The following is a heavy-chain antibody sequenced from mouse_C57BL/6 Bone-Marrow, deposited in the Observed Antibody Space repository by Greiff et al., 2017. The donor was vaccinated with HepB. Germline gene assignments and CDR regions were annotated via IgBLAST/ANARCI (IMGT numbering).Heavy chain of an antibody. CDR3: ARDLSCSISH. Sequence: EVNVVESGGGLVKPGGSLKLSCAASGFTFSSYAMSWVRQTPEKRLEWVATISDGGSYTYYPDNVKGRFTISRDNAKNNLYLQMSHLKSEDTAVYYCARDLSCSISHWGQGTLVTVSA. CDR2: ISDGGSYT. CDR1: GFTFSSYA. D-gene: IGHD1-1*01. J-gene: IGHJ3*01. V-gene: IGHV5-4*01.